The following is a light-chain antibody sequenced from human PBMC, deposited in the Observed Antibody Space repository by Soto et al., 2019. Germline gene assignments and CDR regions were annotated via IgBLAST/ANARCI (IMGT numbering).Light chain of an antibody. CDR3: QQFNSFPLT. CDR2: KAS. CDR1: QTISSW. V-gene: IGKV1-5*03. Sequence: DIQMTQSPSTLSGSVGDRVTITCRASQTISSWLAWYQQKPGKAPKLLIYKASTLKSGVPSRFSGSGSGTDITLTISSLQPEDFATYYCQQFNSFPLTFGGGTKVDIK. J-gene: IGKJ4*01.